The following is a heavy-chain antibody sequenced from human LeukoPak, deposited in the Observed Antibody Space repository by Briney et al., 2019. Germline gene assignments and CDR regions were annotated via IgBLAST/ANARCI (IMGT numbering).Heavy chain of an antibody. CDR2: ISYDGSNK. D-gene: IGHD3-3*01. Sequence: GGSLRLSCAASGFTFSSYGMHWVRQAPGKGLEWVAVISYDGSNKYYADSVKGRFTISRDNSKNTLYLQMNSLRAEDTAVYYCARGGRWDDFWSGTTDWGQGTLVTVSS. CDR1: GFTFSSYG. CDR3: ARGGRWDDFWSGTTD. V-gene: IGHV3-30*03. J-gene: IGHJ4*02.